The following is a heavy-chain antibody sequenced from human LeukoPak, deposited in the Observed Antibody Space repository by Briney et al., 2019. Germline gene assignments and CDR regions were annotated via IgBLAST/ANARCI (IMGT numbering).Heavy chain of an antibody. D-gene: IGHD3/OR15-3a*01. Sequence: PGGSLRLSCAASGFTFSSYGMHWVRQAPGKGLEWVAFIRYDGSNKYYADSVKGRFTISRDNSKNTLYLQMNSLRAEDTAVYYCARERDWGGSYYFDYWGQGTLVTVSS. J-gene: IGHJ4*02. CDR1: GFTFSSYG. CDR3: ARERDWGGSYYFDY. CDR2: IRYDGSNK. V-gene: IGHV3-30*02.